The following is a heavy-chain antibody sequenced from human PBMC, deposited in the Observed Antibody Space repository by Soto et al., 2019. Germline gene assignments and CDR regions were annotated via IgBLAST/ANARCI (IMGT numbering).Heavy chain of an antibody. CDR2: IKQDGSEK. D-gene: IGHD1-1*01. J-gene: IGHJ6*02. V-gene: IGHV3-7*01. CDR3: ARDPTSKDNWNDHYCHYGMDV. Sequence: EVQLVESGGGLVQPGGSLRLSCAASRFTFGAYWMSWVRQAPGKGLEWVANIKQDGSEKYYVDSVKGRFTISRDNAKNSLYLQMNSLRAEDTAVYYCARDPTSKDNWNDHYCHYGMDVWGQGTTVTVSS. CDR1: RFTFGAYW.